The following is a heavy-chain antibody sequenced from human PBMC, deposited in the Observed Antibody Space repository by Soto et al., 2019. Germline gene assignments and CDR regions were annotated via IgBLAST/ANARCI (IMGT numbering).Heavy chain of an antibody. D-gene: IGHD3-10*01. CDR2: IYYSGST. V-gene: IGHV4-59*08. CDR3: ASRSMVRGVIIESWFDP. J-gene: IGHJ5*02. CDR1: GGSISSYY. Sequence: SETLSLTCTVSGGSISSYYWSWIRQPPGKGLEWIGYIYYSGSTNYNPSLKSRVTISVDTSKNQFSLKLSSVTAADAAVYYCASRSMVRGVIIESWFDPWGQGTLVTVSS.